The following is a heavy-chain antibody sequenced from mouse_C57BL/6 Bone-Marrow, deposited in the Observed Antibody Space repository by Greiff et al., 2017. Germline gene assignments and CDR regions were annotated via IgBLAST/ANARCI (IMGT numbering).Heavy chain of an antibody. CDR3: ARRLPWFAY. V-gene: IGHV5-9*01. Sequence: EVHPVESGGGLVKPGGSLKLSCAASGFTFSSYTMSWVRQTPEKRLEWVATISGGGGNTYYPDSVKGRFTISRDNAKNTLYLQMSSLRSEDTALYYCARRLPWFAYWGQGTLVTVSA. CDR2: ISGGGGNT. J-gene: IGHJ3*01. CDR1: GFTFSSYT.